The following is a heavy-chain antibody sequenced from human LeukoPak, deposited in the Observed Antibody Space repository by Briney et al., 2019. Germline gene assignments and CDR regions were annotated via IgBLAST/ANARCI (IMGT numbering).Heavy chain of an antibody. D-gene: IGHD3-22*01. CDR1: GFTLSSYW. CDR3: ARVNYYDSSRYSPFDY. CDR2: INSDGSSP. J-gene: IGHJ4*02. V-gene: IGHV3-74*01. Sequence: GWSLRLSCVASGFTLSSYWMQWVRQAPGRGLAWVSRINSDGSSPSYADSVKGRFTISRDNAKTTLYLQMNSLRAEDTAVYYCARVNYYDSSRYSPFDYWGQGTLVTVPS.